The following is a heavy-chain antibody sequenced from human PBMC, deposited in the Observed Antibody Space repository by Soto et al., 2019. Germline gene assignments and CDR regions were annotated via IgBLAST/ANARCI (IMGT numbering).Heavy chain of an antibody. V-gene: IGHV3-23*01. D-gene: IGHD3-22*01. CDR3: AKALHYYDTPEFDY. CDR2: IVSTGDNT. Sequence: GGSLRLSCAASRFTFSSFAMSWVRQAPGKGLEWVSSIVSTGDNTYYADSVKGRFTVSRDNSKNTLYLQMNSLRAEDTAVYYCAKALHYYDTPEFDYWGQGTLVTVSS. J-gene: IGHJ4*02. CDR1: RFTFSSFA.